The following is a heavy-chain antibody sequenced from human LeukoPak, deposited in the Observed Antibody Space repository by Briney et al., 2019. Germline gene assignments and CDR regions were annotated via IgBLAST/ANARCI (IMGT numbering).Heavy chain of an antibody. V-gene: IGHV3-73*01. CDR2: IRSKAKSYAT. J-gene: IGHJ4*02. CDR3: TRPGIAVAGSDY. D-gene: IGHD6-19*01. CDR1: GFTFSGSA. Sequence: GGSLRLSCAASGFTFSGSAMHWVRQASGKGLEWVGRIRSKAKSYATAYAASVKGRFTISRDDSKNTAYLQMNSLKTEDTAVYYCTRPGIAVAGSDYWGQGTLVTVSS.